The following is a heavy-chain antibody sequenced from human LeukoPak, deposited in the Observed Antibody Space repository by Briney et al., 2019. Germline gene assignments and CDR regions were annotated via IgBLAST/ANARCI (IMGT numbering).Heavy chain of an antibody. V-gene: IGHV3-9*01. CDR1: GFTFDDYA. Sequence: GGSLRLSCAASGFTFDDYAMHWVRQAPGKGLEWVSGISWNSGSIGYADSVKGRFTISRDNAKNSLYLQMNGLRDEDTAVYYCARDPYSGSYGDYYYYYMDVWGKGTTVTISS. D-gene: IGHD1-26*01. CDR3: ARDPYSGSYGDYYYYYMDV. CDR2: ISWNSGSI. J-gene: IGHJ6*03.